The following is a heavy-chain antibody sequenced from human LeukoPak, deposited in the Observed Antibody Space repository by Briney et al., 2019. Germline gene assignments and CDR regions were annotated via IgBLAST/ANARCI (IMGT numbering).Heavy chain of an antibody. J-gene: IGHJ4*02. CDR3: ARGYCTRSSCSYYLDY. CDR2: INSNSGGT. D-gene: IGHD2-15*01. CDR1: GYTFSGYH. Sequence: GASVKVSCKASGYTFSGYHVHWVRQVPGQGLEWMGWINSNSGGTNYAQRFQARVTMTRDTSISTAHMEMSRLRSDDTAVYYCARGYCTRSSCSYYLDYWGQGTLVTVSS. V-gene: IGHV1-2*02.